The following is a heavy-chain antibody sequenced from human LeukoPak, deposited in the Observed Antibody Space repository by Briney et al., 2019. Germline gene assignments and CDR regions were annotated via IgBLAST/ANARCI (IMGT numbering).Heavy chain of an antibody. CDR2: IYTSGST. J-gene: IGHJ4*02. V-gene: IGHV4-61*02. CDR3: ARGDWQYRGLDY. CDR1: GGSISSGSYF. D-gene: IGHD2-21*02. Sequence: PSQTLSLTCTISGGSISSGSYFWSWIRQPAGKGLEWIGRIYTSGSTNYNPSLKSRITMSLDISKNQFSLRLSSVTAADTAVYYCARGDWQYRGLDYWGQGTLVTVSS.